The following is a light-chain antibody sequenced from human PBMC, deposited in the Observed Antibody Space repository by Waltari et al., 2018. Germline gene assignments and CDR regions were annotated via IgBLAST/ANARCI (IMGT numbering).Light chain of an antibody. V-gene: IGLV5-45*03. J-gene: IGLJ2*01. CDR1: SGVNVANHR. CDR2: YKSDSDK. CDR3: MIWRSGASE. Sequence: QAVLTQPSSLSASPGASASLTCTLRSGVNVANHRIYWYQQKPGSPPQYLLRYKSDSDKQQGSGVTGRFSGSKGASANAGMLLISGLQSEDEADYYCMIWRSGASEFGGGTKLTVL.